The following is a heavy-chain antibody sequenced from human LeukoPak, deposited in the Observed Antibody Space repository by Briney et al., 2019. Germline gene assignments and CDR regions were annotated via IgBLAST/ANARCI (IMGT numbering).Heavy chain of an antibody. J-gene: IGHJ4*02. D-gene: IGHD1-26*01. CDR2: IRYDGSNK. CDR3: AKASGDSGSYFDY. CDR1: GFTFSSYG. V-gene: IGHV3-30*02. Sequence: GGSLRLSCAASGFTFSSYGMHWVRQAPGKGLEWVAFIRYDGSNKYYADSVKGRFTISRDNSKNTLYLQMNSLRAEDTAVYYCAKASGDSGSYFDYWGQGTLVTVSS.